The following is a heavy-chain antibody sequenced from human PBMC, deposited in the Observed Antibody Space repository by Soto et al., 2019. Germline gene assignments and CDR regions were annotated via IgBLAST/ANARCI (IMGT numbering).Heavy chain of an antibody. CDR1: GFTFSSYG. V-gene: IGHV3-33*01. J-gene: IGHJ4*02. CDR2: IWYDGSNK. CDR3: AREGPYCGGDCYYYFDY. D-gene: IGHD2-21*02. Sequence: QVQLVESGGGVVQPGRSLRLSCAASGFTFSSYGMHWVRQAPGKGLEWVAVIWYDGSNKYYADSVKGRFTISRDNSKNXXYLQMNSLRAEDTAVYYCAREGPYCGGDCYYYFDYWGQGTLVTVSS.